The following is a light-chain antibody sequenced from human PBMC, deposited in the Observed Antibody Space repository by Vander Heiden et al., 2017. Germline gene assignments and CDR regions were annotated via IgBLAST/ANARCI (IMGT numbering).Light chain of an antibody. Sequence: EIVLTQSPATLSLSPGERATLSCRASQSVSSYLAWYQQKPGQAPRLLIYDASNRATGIPARFSGSGSGTDFTLTISSLEPEDFAVYYCQQRSNWHPLVYTFGQGTKLEIK. CDR3: QQRSNWHPLVYT. CDR2: DAS. V-gene: IGKV3-11*01. CDR1: QSVSSY. J-gene: IGKJ2*01.